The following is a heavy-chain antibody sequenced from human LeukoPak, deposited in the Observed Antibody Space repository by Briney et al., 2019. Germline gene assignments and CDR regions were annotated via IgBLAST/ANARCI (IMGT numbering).Heavy chain of an antibody. CDR2: INHSGST. V-gene: IGHV4-34*01. J-gene: IGHJ6*02. D-gene: IGHD3-9*01. CDR1: GGSFSGYY. Sequence: SETLSLTCAVYGGSFSGYYWSWIRQPPGKGLEWIGEINHSGSTNYNPSLKSRVTISVDTSKNQFSLKLSSVTAADTAVYYCARVNYSVLTGSCMDVWGQGTTVTVSS. CDR3: ARVNYSVLTGSCMDV.